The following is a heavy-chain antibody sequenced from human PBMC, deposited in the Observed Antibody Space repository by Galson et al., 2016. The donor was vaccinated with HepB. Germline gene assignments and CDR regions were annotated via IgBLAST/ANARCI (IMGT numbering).Heavy chain of an antibody. D-gene: IGHD3-3*01. CDR1: GFSFSLYS. Sequence: SLRLSCAASGFSFSLYSLNWVRQAPGKGLQWISYISSVDNTTYYADSVKGRFTISRDNAHNSLYLQMNGLRAEDTGVYYCARLPNYNFWSGFYTVKLDHYTMDVWGQGTTVIVSS. J-gene: IGHJ6*02. CDR3: ARLPNYNFWSGFYTVKLDHYTMDV. CDR2: ISSVDNTT. V-gene: IGHV3-48*01.